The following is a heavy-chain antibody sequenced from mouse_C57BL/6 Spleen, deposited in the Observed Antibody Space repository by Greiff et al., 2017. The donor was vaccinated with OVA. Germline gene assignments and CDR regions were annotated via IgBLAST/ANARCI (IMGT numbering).Heavy chain of an antibody. CDR3: ARGGLQGFAY. D-gene: IGHD2-10*01. J-gene: IGHJ3*01. Sequence: DVKLVESGGGLVKPGGSLKLSCAASGFTFSSYAMSWVRQTPEKRLEWVATISDGGSYTYYPDNVKGRFTISRDNAKNNLYLQMSHLKSEDTAMYYCARGGLQGFAYWGQGTLVTVSA. CDR2: ISDGGSYT. V-gene: IGHV5-4*03. CDR1: GFTFSSYA.